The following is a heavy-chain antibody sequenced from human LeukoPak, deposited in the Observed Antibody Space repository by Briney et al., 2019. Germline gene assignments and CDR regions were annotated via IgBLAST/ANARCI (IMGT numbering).Heavy chain of an antibody. Sequence: GGFLRLSCAASGVTFSVYSMNWVRQAPGKGLEWVAVISHDGSNKYYADSVKGRLTISRDNSKQTLYLQMNSLRAEDTAVYYCAKDYSAGWNVYEYFQHWGQGTLVTVSS. CDR3: AKDYSAGWNVYEYFQH. CDR1: GVTFSVYS. CDR2: ISHDGSNK. V-gene: IGHV3-30*18. D-gene: IGHD6-19*01. J-gene: IGHJ1*01.